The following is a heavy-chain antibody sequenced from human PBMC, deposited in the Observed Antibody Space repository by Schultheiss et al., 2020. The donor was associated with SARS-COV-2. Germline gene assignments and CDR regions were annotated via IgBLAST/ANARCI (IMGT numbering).Heavy chain of an antibody. CDR1: GGSISGDN. V-gene: IGHV4-4*07. CDR3: ARNPYYYDSSGYQPKYYFDY. CDR2: YAGGTT. J-gene: IGHJ4*02. Sequence: SETLSLTCTVSGGSISGDNWGWIRQPAGKGLEWIGLYAGGTTNYNPSLKNRVTMSVDTSKYQVSLRLTSVTAADTAVYYCARNPYYYDSSGYQPKYYFDYWGQGTLVTVSS. D-gene: IGHD3-22*01.